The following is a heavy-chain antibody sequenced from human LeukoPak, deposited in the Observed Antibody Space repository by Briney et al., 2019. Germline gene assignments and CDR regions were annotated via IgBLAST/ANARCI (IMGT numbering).Heavy chain of an antibody. Sequence: GGSLRLSCAASGFNFPNYWMHWVRQAPGKGLVWVSRINRDGLTTNYADSVKGRFTISRDNAKNTVYLEMNSLSVEDTATYYCIRDFRSADLWGQGTLVTVTS. J-gene: IGHJ5*02. CDR3: IRDFRSADL. V-gene: IGHV3-74*01. CDR2: INRDGLTT. CDR1: GFNFPNYW.